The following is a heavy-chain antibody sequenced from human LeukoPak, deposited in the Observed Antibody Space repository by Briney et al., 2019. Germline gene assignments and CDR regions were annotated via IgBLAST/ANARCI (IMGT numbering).Heavy chain of an antibody. CDR1: GFTFTNYW. Sequence: GGSLRLSCAASGFTFTNYWMSWVRQAPGKGLEWVAFSSSSGNYIYYADSVKGRFIISRDNAKSSLDLQLNSLRAEDTALYYCARGQQLDYWGQGILVTVSS. J-gene: IGHJ4*02. D-gene: IGHD6-13*01. V-gene: IGHV3-21*01. CDR2: SSSSGNYI. CDR3: ARGQQLDY.